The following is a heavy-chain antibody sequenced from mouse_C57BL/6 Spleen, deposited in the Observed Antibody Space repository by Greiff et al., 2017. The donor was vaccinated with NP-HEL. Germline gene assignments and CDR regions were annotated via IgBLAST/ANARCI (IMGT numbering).Heavy chain of an antibody. J-gene: IGHJ4*01. CDR2: SRNKANDYTT. CDR1: GFTFSDFY. D-gene: IGHD2-4*01. CDR3: ARGDYVRGAMDY. Sequence: EVKLLESGGGLVQSGRSLRLSCATSGFTFSDFYMEWVRQAPGKGLEWIAASRNKANDYTTEYSASVKGRFIVSSDTSQSILYLQMNALRAEDTAIYYCARGDYVRGAMDYWGQGTSVTVSS. V-gene: IGHV7-1*01.